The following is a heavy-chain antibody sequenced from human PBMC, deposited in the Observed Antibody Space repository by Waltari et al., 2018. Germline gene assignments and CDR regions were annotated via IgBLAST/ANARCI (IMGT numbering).Heavy chain of an antibody. CDR3: AEEGNTTAGLFDS. CDR1: NNDFY. Sequence: NNDFYWAWIRQSPGGGLEWIASSYHTGSSHYNSSLKSRVSISTDMSTKQFFLTLTHLTAADTAVYYCAEEGNTTAGLFDSWGQGTLVTVSS. D-gene: IGHD6-25*01. V-gene: IGHV4-38-2*01. CDR2: SYHTGSS. J-gene: IGHJ4*02.